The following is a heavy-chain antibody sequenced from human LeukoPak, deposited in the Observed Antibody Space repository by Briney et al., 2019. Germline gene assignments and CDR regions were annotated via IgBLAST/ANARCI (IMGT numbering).Heavy chain of an antibody. Sequence: PSETLSLTCAVYGGSFSGYYWSWIRQPPGKGLEWIGEINHSGSTNYNPSLKSRVTISVDTSKNQFSLKLSSVTAADTAVYYCAREVKSGSYTSYYYYYMDVWGKGTTVTVSS. CDR3: AREVKSGSYTSYYYYYMDV. V-gene: IGHV4-34*01. CDR1: GGSFSGYY. J-gene: IGHJ6*03. CDR2: INHSGST. D-gene: IGHD1-26*01.